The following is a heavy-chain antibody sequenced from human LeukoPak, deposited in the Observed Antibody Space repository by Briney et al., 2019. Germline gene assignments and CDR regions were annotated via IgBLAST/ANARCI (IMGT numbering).Heavy chain of an antibody. CDR2: VRFDGSVK. Sequence: TGGSLRLSCAASGFTFSNFGIHWVRQAPGKGLEWVAFVRFDGSVKYYTESVKGRFTISRDNSKNTLYLQMNSLRAEDTAVYYCARDLFRGSGSYYRSRYYYGMDVWGQGTTVTVSS. D-gene: IGHD3-10*01. CDR3: ARDLFRGSGSYYRSRYYYGMDV. V-gene: IGHV3-30*02. CDR1: GFTFSNFG. J-gene: IGHJ6*02.